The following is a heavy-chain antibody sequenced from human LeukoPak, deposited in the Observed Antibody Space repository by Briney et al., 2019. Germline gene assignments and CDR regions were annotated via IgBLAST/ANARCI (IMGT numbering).Heavy chain of an antibody. V-gene: IGHV4-59*01. CDR2: IYYSGST. CDR1: GGSISSYF. J-gene: IGHJ4*02. D-gene: IGHD5-24*01. Sequence: SETLSLTCTVSGGSISSYFWSWIRQSPGKGLEWIGYIYYSGSTSYNPSLMSRVTISVDTSKNHFSLRLTSVTAADTAVYYCARGGWLKSGDYFDYRGQGTLVTVSS. CDR3: ARGGWLKSGDYFDY.